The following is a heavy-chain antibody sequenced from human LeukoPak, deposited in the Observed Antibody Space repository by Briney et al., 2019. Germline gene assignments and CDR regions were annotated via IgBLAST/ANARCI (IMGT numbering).Heavy chain of an antibody. D-gene: IGHD4-17*01. CDR3: AKGVYGDHPHYSDY. CDR1: GFTFSSYW. CDR2: INSDGSST. Sequence: PGGSLRLSCAASGFTFSSYWMHWVRQAPGKGLVWVSRINSDGSSTSYADSVKGRFTISRDNSRNTLYLQMNSLRADDTAVYYCAKGVYGDHPHYSDYWGQGTLVIVSS. J-gene: IGHJ4*02. V-gene: IGHV3-74*01.